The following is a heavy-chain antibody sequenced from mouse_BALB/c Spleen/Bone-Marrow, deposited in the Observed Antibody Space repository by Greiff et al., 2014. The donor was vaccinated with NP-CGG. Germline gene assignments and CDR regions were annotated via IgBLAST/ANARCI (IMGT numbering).Heavy chain of an antibody. CDR1: GFNIKDTY. Sequence: VQLKESGAELVKPGASVKLSCTASGFNIKDTYMHWVKQRPEQGLEWIGRIDPANGNTKYDPKFQGKATITADTSSNTAYLQLSSLTSEGTAVYYCATYYFGSSWGFAYWGQGLWSLSLQ. V-gene: IGHV14-3*02. D-gene: IGHD1-1*01. J-gene: IGHJ3*01. CDR3: ATYYFGSSWGFAY. CDR2: IDPANGNT.